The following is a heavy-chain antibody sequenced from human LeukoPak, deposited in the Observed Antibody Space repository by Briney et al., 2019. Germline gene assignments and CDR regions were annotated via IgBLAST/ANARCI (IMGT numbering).Heavy chain of an antibody. CDR1: GFTFSSYA. J-gene: IGHJ4*02. CDR3: AKSGSYYYDSSGYYSSDY. D-gene: IGHD3-22*01. CDR2: ISGSGGST. V-gene: IGHV3-23*01. Sequence: PGGSLRLSCAASGFTFSSYAMSWVRQAPGKGLEWVSAISGSGGSTYYADSVKGRFTISRDNSKSTLYLQMNSLRAEDTAVYYCAKSGSYYYDSSGYYSSDYWGQGTLVTVSS.